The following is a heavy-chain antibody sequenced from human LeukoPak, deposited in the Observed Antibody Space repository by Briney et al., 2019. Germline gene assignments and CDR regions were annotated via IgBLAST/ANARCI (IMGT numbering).Heavy chain of an antibody. CDR2: FDAEDGEA. Sequence: ASVKVSCKVSGYTLTELSMHWVRQAPGKGLEWMGGFDAEDGEAIYEQKFQGRLTMTEDTSTDTGYMELNSLRSDDTAVYYCATVSFWGQGTLVTVSS. CDR3: ATVSF. J-gene: IGHJ4*02. V-gene: IGHV1-24*01. D-gene: IGHD3-10*01. CDR1: GYTLTELS.